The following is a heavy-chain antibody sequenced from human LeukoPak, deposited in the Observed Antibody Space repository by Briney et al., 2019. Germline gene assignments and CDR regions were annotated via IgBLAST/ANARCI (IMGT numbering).Heavy chain of an antibody. J-gene: IGHJ4*02. CDR2: INGRGDST. CDR3: AKERQTGDYFTSDF. V-gene: IGHV3-23*01. Sequence: GGSLRLSCAASGFIFSGYSMSWVRQAPGKGLEWVSAINGRGDSTFYADSVKGQFTISRDNSKSTVYLQMNSLRADDTAVYYCAKERQTGDYFTSDFWGQGTLVTVSS. CDR1: GFIFSGYS. D-gene: IGHD4-17*01.